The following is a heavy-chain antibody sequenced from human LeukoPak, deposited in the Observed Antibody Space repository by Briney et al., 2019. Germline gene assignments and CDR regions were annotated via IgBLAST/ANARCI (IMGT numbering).Heavy chain of an antibody. V-gene: IGHV4-4*07. Sequence: PSETLSLTCSVSGDSITNYYWSWIRQPAGKGLEWIGRIYTSGSTNYNPSLKSRVTISVDTSKNQFSLKLSSVTAADTAVYYCARDLGDFWSSDAFDIWGQGTMVTVSS. J-gene: IGHJ3*02. CDR3: ARDLGDFWSSDAFDI. CDR2: IYTSGST. D-gene: IGHD3-3*01. CDR1: GDSITNYY.